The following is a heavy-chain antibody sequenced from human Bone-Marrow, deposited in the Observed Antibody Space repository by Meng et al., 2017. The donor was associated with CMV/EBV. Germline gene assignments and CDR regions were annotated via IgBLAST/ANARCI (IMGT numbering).Heavy chain of an antibody. J-gene: IGHJ6*02. CDR1: GGTFSSYA. CDR3: ARDPPIVGAVAGRAYYYYGMDV. CDR2: IIPILGIA. D-gene: IGHD6-19*01. V-gene: IGHV1-69*10. Sequence: SVKVSCKASGGTFSSYAISWVRQAPGQGLEWMGGIIPILGIANYAQKFQGRVTITADKSTSTAYMELSSLRSEDTAVYYCARDPPIVGAVAGRAYYYYGMDVWGQGTTVTVSS.